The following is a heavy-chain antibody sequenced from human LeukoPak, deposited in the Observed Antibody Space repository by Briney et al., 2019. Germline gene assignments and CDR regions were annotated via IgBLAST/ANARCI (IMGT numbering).Heavy chain of an antibody. CDR2: IYTSGST. J-gene: IGHJ6*03. Sequence: PSETLSLTCTVSGGSISSYYWSWIRQPAGKGLEWIGRIYTSGSTNYNPSLKSRVTISVDTSKNQFSLKLSSVTAADTAVYYCARVQRDWSRSVNILTGYSPEDYYYMDVWGKGTTVTISS. D-gene: IGHD3-9*01. CDR3: ARVQRDWSRSVNILTGYSPEDYYYMDV. V-gene: IGHV4-4*07. CDR1: GGSISSYY.